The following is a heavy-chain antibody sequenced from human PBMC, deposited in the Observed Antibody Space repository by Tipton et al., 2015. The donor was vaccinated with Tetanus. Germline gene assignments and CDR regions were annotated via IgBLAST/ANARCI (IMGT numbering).Heavy chain of an antibody. CDR2: VYYTGDT. CDR3: AGVTAQRTELYFEH. Sequence: LRLSCTVSGASLRGGDYHWSWIRQPPGKGLEWVGYVYYTGDTNYNPSLKSRVTISMDRSENQISLKMTSVTAADTAVYYCAGVTAQRTELYFEHWGQGTQVTVSS. V-gene: IGHV4-61*08. D-gene: IGHD2-8*02. CDR1: GASLRGGDYH. J-gene: IGHJ1*01.